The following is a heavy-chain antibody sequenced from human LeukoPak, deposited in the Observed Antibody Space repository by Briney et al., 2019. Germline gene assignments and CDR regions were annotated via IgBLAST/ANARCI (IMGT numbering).Heavy chain of an antibody. Sequence: SVKVSCKASGGTFSSYAISWVRQAPGQGLEWMGRIIPIFGIANYAQKFQGRVTITADKSTSTAYVELSSLRSEDTAVYYCARDSGWELLTGLYYYYGMDVWGQGTTVTVSS. J-gene: IGHJ6*02. CDR2: IIPIFGIA. CDR3: ARDSGWELLTGLYYYYGMDV. D-gene: IGHD1-26*01. V-gene: IGHV1-69*04. CDR1: GGTFSSYA.